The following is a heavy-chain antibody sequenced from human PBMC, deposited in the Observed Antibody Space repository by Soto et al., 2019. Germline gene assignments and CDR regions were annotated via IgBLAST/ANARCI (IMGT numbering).Heavy chain of an antibody. V-gene: IGHV3-48*01. CDR3: ARDQLYYNDISGRPLNAFDV. D-gene: IGHD3-22*01. CDR1: GLTFRNYG. CDR2: IGLGSSTK. Sequence: EVDLVESGGGLVQSGGSLRLSCAASGLTFRNYGMNWVRQAPGKGLEWVSYIGLGSSTKYYADSVEGRFTISRDNAKNSLYLQMNSLRAEDTAVYYCARDQLYYNDISGRPLNAFDVWGQGTMVTVSS. J-gene: IGHJ3*01.